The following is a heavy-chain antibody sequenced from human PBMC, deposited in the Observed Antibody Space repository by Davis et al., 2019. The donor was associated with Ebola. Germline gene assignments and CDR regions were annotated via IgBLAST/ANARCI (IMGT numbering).Heavy chain of an antibody. CDR2: ISSSGSTI. CDR3: AKEGLYCSSTSCSGYYGMDV. V-gene: IGHV3-48*04. J-gene: IGHJ6*02. CDR1: GFTFSSYS. Sequence: GESLKISCAASGFTFSSYSMNWVRQAPGKGLEWVSYISSSGSTIYYADSVKGRFTISRDNAKNSLYLQMNSLRAEDTAVYYCAKEGLYCSSTSCSGYYGMDVWGQGTTVTVSS. D-gene: IGHD2-2*01.